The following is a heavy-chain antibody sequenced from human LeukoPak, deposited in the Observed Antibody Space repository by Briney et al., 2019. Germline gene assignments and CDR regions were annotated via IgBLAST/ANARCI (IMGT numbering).Heavy chain of an antibody. Sequence: ASVKVSCKASGYTFTSYGISWVRQAPGQGLEWMGWINPNSGGTNYAQKFQGWVTMTRDTSISTAYMELSRLRSDDTAVYYCARGPDYYEPFDPWGQGTLVTVSS. V-gene: IGHV1-2*04. J-gene: IGHJ5*02. CDR1: GYTFTSYG. D-gene: IGHD3-22*01. CDR3: ARGPDYYEPFDP. CDR2: INPNSGGT.